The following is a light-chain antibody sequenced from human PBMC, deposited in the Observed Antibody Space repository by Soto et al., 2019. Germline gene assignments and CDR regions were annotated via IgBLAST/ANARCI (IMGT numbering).Light chain of an antibody. CDR1: QDISNY. CDR3: QQYVSGS. V-gene: IGKV1-33*01. J-gene: IGKJ3*01. CDR2: DAS. Sequence: DIQMTQSPSSLSASVGDRVTITCQASQDISNYLNWYQQKPGKAPKLLIYDASNLETGVPSRFSGSGSGTDFTFTISSLQPEDIATYYCQQYVSGSFGPGTKVDIK.